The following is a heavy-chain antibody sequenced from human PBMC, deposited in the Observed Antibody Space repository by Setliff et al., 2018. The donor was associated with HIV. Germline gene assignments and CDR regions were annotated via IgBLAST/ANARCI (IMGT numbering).Heavy chain of an antibody. V-gene: IGHV1-69*10. D-gene: IGHD1-26*01. Sequence: SVKVSCKASGDTFNSYTFTWVRQAPGQGPEWMGGIITILGIQNYAPKFQHRVTISADESTKTIYMELSNLKSDDTAVYFCAREVGGRNTLGSCVLDYWGQGTPVTVSS. CDR3: AREVGGRNTLGSCVLDY. CDR2: IITILGIQ. CDR1: GDTFNSYT. J-gene: IGHJ4*02.